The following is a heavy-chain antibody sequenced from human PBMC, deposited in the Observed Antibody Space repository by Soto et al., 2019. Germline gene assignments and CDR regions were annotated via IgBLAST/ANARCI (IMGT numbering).Heavy chain of an antibody. CDR3: ATAPYDYVWGSYRYKRYDAFDI. D-gene: IGHD3-16*02. J-gene: IGHJ3*02. V-gene: IGHV1-24*01. Sequence: ASVKVSCKVSGYTLTELSMHWVRQAPGKGLEWMGGFDPEDGETIYAQKFQGRVTMTEDTSTDTAYMELSSLRSEDTAVYYCATAPYDYVWGSYRYKRYDAFDIWGQGTMVTVSS. CDR1: GYTLTELS. CDR2: FDPEDGET.